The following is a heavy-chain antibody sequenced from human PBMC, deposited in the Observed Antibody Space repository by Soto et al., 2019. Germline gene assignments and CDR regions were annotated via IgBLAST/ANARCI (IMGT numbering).Heavy chain of an antibody. J-gene: IGHJ6*02. D-gene: IGHD3-9*01. V-gene: IGHV1-46*03. CDR1: GGTFSTQT. CDR3: ASGGAIFWDYYYGMDV. Sequence: ASVKVSCKASGGTFSTQTITWLRQAPGQGLEWMGIINPGGGSTSYAQKFQGRVTMTRDTSTSTVYMELSSLRSEDTAVYYCASGGAIFWDYYYGMDVWGQGTTVTVSS. CDR2: INPGGGST.